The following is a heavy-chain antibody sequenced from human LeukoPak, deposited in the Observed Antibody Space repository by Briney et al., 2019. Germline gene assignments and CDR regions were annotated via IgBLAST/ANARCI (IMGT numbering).Heavy chain of an antibody. CDR2: INPTGGST. CDR3: ARDYQPNDFDY. Sequence: ASVKVSCKASGYRFTSYKMHWVRQAPGQGLEWMGIINPTGGSTSCAQRFQGRVTLTRDTSTSTVYMHLSSLRSEDTAVYYCARDYQPNDFDYWGQGTLVTVSS. J-gene: IGHJ4*02. V-gene: IGHV1-46*01. CDR1: GYRFTSYK. D-gene: IGHD2-2*01.